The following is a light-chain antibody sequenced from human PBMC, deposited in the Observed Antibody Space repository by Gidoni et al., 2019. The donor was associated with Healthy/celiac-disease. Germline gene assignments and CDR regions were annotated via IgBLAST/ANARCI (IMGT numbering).Light chain of an antibody. V-gene: IGKV4-1*01. CDR1: QSVLYSSNNKNY. J-gene: IGKJ1*01. CDR2: WAS. Sequence: DIVMTQSPDSLAVSLGERATINCKSSQSVLYSSNNKNYLAWFQQKPGQPPKLLIYWASTRESGVPDRFSGSGSGTDFTLTISSLQAEDVAVYYCQQYYLTPTWTFGQXTKVEIK. CDR3: QQYYLTPTWT.